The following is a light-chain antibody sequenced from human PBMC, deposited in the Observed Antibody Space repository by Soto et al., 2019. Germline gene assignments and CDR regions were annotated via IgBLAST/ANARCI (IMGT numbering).Light chain of an antibody. Sequence: QSALTQPASVSGSPGQSITISCTGTSSDVGGYDYVSWYQLHPGKAPKLMVFEVSNRPSGVSSRFSGSKSGNTASLPISGLQAEDEADYFCSSYSISTAYLFGTGTKVTVL. J-gene: IGLJ1*01. CDR1: SSDVGGYDY. CDR3: SSYSISTAYL. V-gene: IGLV2-14*01. CDR2: EVS.